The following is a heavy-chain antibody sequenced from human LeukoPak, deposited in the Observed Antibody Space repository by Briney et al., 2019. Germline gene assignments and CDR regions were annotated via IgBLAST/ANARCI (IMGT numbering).Heavy chain of an antibody. Sequence: GGSLRLSCAASGFTFSSNAMSWVRQAPGKGLEWVSTISGGGRSTDYADSVKGQFTISRDNSKNTLYLQMNSLRAEDTAVYYCARRGCSGGTCYDYWGQGTLVTVSS. D-gene: IGHD2-15*01. J-gene: IGHJ4*02. CDR3: ARRGCSGGTCYDY. CDR1: GFTFSSNA. V-gene: IGHV3-23*01. CDR2: ISGGGRST.